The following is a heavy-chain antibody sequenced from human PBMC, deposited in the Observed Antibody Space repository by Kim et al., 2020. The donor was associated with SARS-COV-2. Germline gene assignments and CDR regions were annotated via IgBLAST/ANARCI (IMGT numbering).Heavy chain of an antibody. CDR3: APMGSGSYYPFDY. D-gene: IGHD1-26*01. CDR1: GFTFSSYA. CDR2: ISGSGGST. Sequence: GGSLRLSCAASGFTFSSYAMSWVRQAPGKGLEWVSAISGSGGSTYYADSVKGRFTISRDNSKNTLYLQMNSLRAEDTAVYYCAPMGSGSYYPFDYWGQGTLVTVSS. J-gene: IGHJ4*02. V-gene: IGHV3-23*01.